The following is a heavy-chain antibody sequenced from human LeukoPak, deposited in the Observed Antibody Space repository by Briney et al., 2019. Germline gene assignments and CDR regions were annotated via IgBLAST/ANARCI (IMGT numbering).Heavy chain of an antibody. CDR1: VDSISIYY. CDR3: AILPPGGGWPFDY. V-gene: IGHV4-59*01. J-gene: IGHJ4*02. D-gene: IGHD3-10*01. Sequence: SETLSLTCTLPVDSISIYYGSWIRQPPGRGLEWIGYIYYSGSTNYHPSLKSRVTISVDTPKNQFSLQLSSVTAADTVVYYCAILPPGGGWPFDYWGQGTLVTVSS. CDR2: IYYSGST.